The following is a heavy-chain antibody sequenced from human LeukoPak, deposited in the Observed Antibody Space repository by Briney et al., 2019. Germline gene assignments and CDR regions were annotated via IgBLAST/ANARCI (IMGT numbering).Heavy chain of an antibody. J-gene: IGHJ4*02. CDR1: GFTFSSYA. CDR3: AKAVDVWGSYRPYYFDY. CDR2: ISGSGGGT. V-gene: IGHV3-23*01. Sequence: PGGSLRLSCAASGFTFSSYAMSWVRQAPGKGLEWVSAISGSGGGTYYADSVKGRFTISKDNSKNTLYLQMNSLRAEDTAVYYCAKAVDVWGSYRPYYFDYWGQGTLVTVSS. D-gene: IGHD3-16*02.